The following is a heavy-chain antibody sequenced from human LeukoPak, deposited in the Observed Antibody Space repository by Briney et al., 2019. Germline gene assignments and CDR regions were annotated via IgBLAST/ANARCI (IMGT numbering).Heavy chain of an antibody. V-gene: IGHV4-30-4*01. Sequence: SQTLCLTCTDSGGSISSGDYYWSWIRQPPGKGLEWIAYMYYSGSTYYNPSLKSRVTMSADTSKNQHSLKLSPVTAADTAVYYCARPYYYDSRIDLWGQAILVTVSS. J-gene: IGHJ5*02. D-gene: IGHD3-22*01. CDR2: MYYSGST. CDR3: ARPYYYDSRIDL. CDR1: GGSISSGDYY.